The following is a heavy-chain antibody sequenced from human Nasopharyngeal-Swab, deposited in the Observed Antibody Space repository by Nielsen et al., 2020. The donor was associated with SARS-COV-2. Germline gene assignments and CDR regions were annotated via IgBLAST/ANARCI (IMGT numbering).Heavy chain of an antibody. V-gene: IGHV3-53*01. CDR3: ARDYGDYYFDY. Sequence: GESLKISCAASGFTVSSNYMSWVRQAPGKGLEWVSVIYSGGSTYCADSVKGRFTISRDNSKNTLYLQMNSLRAEDTAVYYCARDYGDYYFDYWGQGTLVTVSS. CDR1: GFTVSSNY. CDR2: IYSGGST. D-gene: IGHD4-17*01. J-gene: IGHJ4*02.